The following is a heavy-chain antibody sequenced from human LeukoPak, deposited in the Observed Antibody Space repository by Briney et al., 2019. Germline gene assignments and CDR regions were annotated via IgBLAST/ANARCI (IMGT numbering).Heavy chain of an antibody. CDR2: INHSGST. Sequence: TSETLSLTCAVYGGSFSGYYWSWIRQPPGKGLGWIGEINHSGSTNYNPSLKSRVTISVDTSKNQFSLKLSSVTAADTAVYYCARLWIQLWQTSGPFDYWGQGTLVTVSS. CDR1: GGSFSGYY. CDR3: ARLWIQLWQTSGPFDY. J-gene: IGHJ4*02. D-gene: IGHD5-18*01. V-gene: IGHV4-34*01.